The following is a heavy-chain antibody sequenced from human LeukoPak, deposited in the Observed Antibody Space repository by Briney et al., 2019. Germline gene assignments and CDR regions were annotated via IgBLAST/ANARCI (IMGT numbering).Heavy chain of an antibody. Sequence: PSETLSLTCTVSGDSISTSNSYWGWIRQPPGKGLEGVVSIYYSGNTYYHASVKSPVTISVDTYKNKFSLKLTSVTAADTAVYYCARGPRIKIFGVAMGTFAFDIWGQGTMVSVST. V-gene: IGHV4-39*01. CDR1: GDSISTSNSY. CDR3: ARGPRIKIFGVAMGTFAFDI. J-gene: IGHJ3*02. CDR2: IYYSGNT. D-gene: IGHD3-3*01.